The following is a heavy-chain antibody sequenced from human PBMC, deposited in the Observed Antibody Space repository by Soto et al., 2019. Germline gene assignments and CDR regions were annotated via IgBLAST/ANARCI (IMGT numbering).Heavy chain of an antibody. CDR2: IYYSGST. CDR3: ARDRNSGSYFDY. CDR1: GGSISSYY. D-gene: IGHD1-26*01. Sequence: PSETLSLTCTVSGGSISSYYWSWIRQPPGKGLEWIGYIYYSGSTNYNPSLKSRVTISVDTSKNQFSLKLSSVTAADTAVYYCARDRNSGSYFDYWGQGTLVTVSS. J-gene: IGHJ4*02. V-gene: IGHV4-59*01.